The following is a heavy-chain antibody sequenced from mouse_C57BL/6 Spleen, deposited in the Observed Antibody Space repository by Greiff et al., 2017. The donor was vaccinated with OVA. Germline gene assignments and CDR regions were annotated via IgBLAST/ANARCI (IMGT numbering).Heavy chain of an antibody. CDR1: GFNIKDYY. V-gene: IGHV14-1*01. D-gene: IGHD1-1*01. CDR3: THYYYGSSYAWFAY. Sequence: VQLQQSGAELVRPGASVKLSCTASGFNIKDYYMHWVKQRPEQGLEWIGRIDPEDGDTEYAPKFQGKATMTADTSSNTAYLQLSSLTSEDTAVYYCTHYYYGSSYAWFAYWGQGTLVTVSA. J-gene: IGHJ3*01. CDR2: IDPEDGDT.